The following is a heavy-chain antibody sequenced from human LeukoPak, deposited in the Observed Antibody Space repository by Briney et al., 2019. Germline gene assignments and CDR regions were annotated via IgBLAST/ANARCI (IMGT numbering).Heavy chain of an antibody. CDR2: ISWNSGSI. CDR1: GFTFDDYA. J-gene: IGHJ4*02. V-gene: IGHV3-9*01. Sequence: PGGSLRLSCAASGFTFDDYAMHWVRQAPGKGLEWVSGISWNSGSIGYADSVKGRFTISRDNAKNSLYLQMNSLRAEDTALYYCARDSEGGDSDYWGQGTLVTVSS. CDR3: ARDSEGGDSDY. D-gene: IGHD4-17*01.